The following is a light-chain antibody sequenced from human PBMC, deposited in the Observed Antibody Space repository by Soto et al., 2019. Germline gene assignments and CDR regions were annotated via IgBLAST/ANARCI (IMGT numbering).Light chain of an antibody. CDR1: QSVSSN. V-gene: IGKV3-15*01. CDR2: GAS. Sequence: EIVMTQSPATLSVSPGERATLSCRASQSVSSNLAWYQQKPGQAPRLLIYGASTRATGIPARFSGSGSGTEITLTISSLQSEDFAGYYCQQYNNCPPNFGGGTKVEIK. CDR3: QQYNNCPPN. J-gene: IGKJ4*01.